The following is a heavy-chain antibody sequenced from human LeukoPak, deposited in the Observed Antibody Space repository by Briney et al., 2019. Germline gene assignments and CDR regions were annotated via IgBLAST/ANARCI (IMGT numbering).Heavy chain of an antibody. J-gene: IGHJ4*02. CDR2: ISYDGSNK. D-gene: IGHD2-21*01. CDR3: ARDHDYSGRKGGCFDY. Sequence: PGGSLRLSCAASGFTFSSYAMHWVRQAPGKGLEWVAVISYDGSNKYYADSVKGRFTISRDNSKNTLYLQMNSLRAGDTAVYYCARDHDYSGRKGGCFDYWGQGTLVTVSS. V-gene: IGHV3-30*04. CDR1: GFTFSSYA.